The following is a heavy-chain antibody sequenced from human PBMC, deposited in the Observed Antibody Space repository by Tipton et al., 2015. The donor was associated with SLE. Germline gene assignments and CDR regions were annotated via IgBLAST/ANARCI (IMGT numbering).Heavy chain of an antibody. CDR3: ARVRFFDY. Sequence: TLSLTCTVSGGSISTTIYSWGWIRQSPGKGLEWIGIISYSGNTYYNPSLRSRVTISPDTSSKNQFSLNLSSVTAADTAVYYCARVRFFDYWGQGALVIVSS. J-gene: IGHJ4*02. CDR2: ISYSGNT. V-gene: IGHV4-39*07. CDR1: GGSISTTIYS. D-gene: IGHD3-3*01.